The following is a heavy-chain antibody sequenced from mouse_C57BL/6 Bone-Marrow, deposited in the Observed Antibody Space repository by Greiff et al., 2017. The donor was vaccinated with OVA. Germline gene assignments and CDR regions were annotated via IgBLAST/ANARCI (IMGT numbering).Heavy chain of an antibody. J-gene: IGHJ3*01. V-gene: IGHV3-6*01. Sequence: EVKLVESGPGLVKPSQSLSLTCSVTGYSITSGYYWNWIRQFPGNKLEWMGYISYDGSNNYNPSLKNRISITRDTSKNQFFLKLNSVTTEDTATYYCARGGYYYGSSPAWFAYWGQGTLVTVSA. CDR3: ARGGYYYGSSPAWFAY. D-gene: IGHD1-1*01. CDR1: GYSITSGYY. CDR2: ISYDGSN.